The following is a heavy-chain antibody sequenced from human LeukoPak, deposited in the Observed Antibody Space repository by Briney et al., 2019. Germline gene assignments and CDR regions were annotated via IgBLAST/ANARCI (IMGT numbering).Heavy chain of an antibody. V-gene: IGHV3-33*01. Sequence: GGSLRLSCAASGFTFSSYGMHWVRQAPGKGLEWGAVIWYDGSNKYYADSGEGRFTISRDNSKNTLYLQMNSLRAEDTAVYYCARDRSLHYGSGSLDYWGQGTLVTVSS. D-gene: IGHD3-10*01. CDR2: IWYDGSNK. J-gene: IGHJ4*02. CDR3: ARDRSLHYGSGSLDY. CDR1: GFTFSSYG.